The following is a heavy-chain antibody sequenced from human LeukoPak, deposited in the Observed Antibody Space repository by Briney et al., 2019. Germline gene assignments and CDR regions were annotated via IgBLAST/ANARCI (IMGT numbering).Heavy chain of an antibody. CDR2: INQDGSEK. CDR3: ARDDYYGDHGGYWYFDL. V-gene: IGHV3-7*01. CDR1: GFTFNIYW. D-gene: IGHD4-17*01. Sequence: GGSLRLSCAASGFTFNIYWMSWVRQTPGKGLEWVANINQDGSEKYYVDSVKGRFTISRDNAKNSLYLQMNSLRAEDTAVYYCARDDYYGDHGGYWYFDLWGRGTLVTVSS. J-gene: IGHJ2*01.